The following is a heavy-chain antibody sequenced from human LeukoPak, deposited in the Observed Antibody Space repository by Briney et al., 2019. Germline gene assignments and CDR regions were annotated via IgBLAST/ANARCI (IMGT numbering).Heavy chain of an antibody. CDR3: AREDGSYLQFYGMDV. CDR1: GFTFSSYA. CDR2: ISSSSSYI. J-gene: IGHJ6*02. D-gene: IGHD1-26*01. V-gene: IGHV3-21*01. Sequence: GGSLRLSCAASGFTFSSYAMSWVRQAPGKGLEWVSSISSSSSYIYYADSVKGRFTISRDNAKNSLYLQMNSLRAEDTAVYYCAREDGSYLQFYGMDVWGQGTTVTVSS.